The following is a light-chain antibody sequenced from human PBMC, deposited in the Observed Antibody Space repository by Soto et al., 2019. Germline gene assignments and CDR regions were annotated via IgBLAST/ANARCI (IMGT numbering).Light chain of an antibody. V-gene: IGKV1-12*01. CDR2: KAS. CDR3: HQASSFPLS. J-gene: IGKJ4*01. Sequence: DIQMTQSRSPRCASVGDTVTAFWLASQVISSWLAWYQQKPGRAPNLLIYKASTLQTGVPSRFSGSGSGTDFTLTITNLQPEDFATYYCHQASSFPLSFGGGTKVDNK. CDR1: QVISSW.